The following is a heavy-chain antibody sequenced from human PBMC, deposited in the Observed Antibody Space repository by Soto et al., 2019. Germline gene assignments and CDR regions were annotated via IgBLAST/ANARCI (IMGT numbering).Heavy chain of an antibody. Sequence: PGESLKISCKGSGYSFTSYWIGWVRQMPGKGLEWMGIIYPGDSDTRYSPSFQGQVTISADKSISTAYLQWSSLKASDTAMYYCARQSKYSSSWYGYYYYGMDVWGQGTTVTVSS. CDR1: GYSFTSYW. D-gene: IGHD6-13*01. V-gene: IGHV5-51*01. CDR2: IYPGDSDT. J-gene: IGHJ6*02. CDR3: ARQSKYSSSWYGYYYYGMDV.